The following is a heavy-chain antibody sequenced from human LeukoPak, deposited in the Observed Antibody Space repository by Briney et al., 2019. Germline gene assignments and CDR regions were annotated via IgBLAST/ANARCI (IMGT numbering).Heavy chain of an antibody. Sequence: ASVKVSCKASGYTFTSYGINWVRQAPGQGLEWMGWISGYNGKTNYAQKLQGRVTMTTDTSRSTAYMEMRSLRSDDTAVYYCARDLSLVRRSSSFGGYWGQGTLVTVSS. V-gene: IGHV1-18*01. D-gene: IGHD6-13*01. CDR1: GYTFTSYG. CDR3: ARDLSLVRRSSSFGGY. J-gene: IGHJ4*02. CDR2: ISGYNGKT.